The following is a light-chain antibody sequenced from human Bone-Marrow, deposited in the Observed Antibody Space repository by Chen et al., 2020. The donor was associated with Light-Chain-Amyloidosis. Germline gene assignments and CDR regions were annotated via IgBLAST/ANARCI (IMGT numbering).Light chain of an antibody. J-gene: IGKJ4*01. CDR1: QTISSNY. CDR3: QQYGTSPLT. Sequence: EIVLTQSPGTLSLSPGEGGHLSCRASQTISSNYLTWYQHKFGHAPRLLIYGSYSRATGIPDRFSGSGSGTDFTLTIDRLEPEDFAMYYCQQYGTSPLTFGGGTKVEI. V-gene: IGKV3-20*01. CDR2: GSY.